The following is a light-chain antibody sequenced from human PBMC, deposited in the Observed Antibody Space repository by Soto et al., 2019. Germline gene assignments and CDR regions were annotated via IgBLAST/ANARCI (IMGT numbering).Light chain of an antibody. V-gene: IGLV1-47*01. CDR2: RNS. J-gene: IGLJ3*02. CDR3: AAWDDSLSGPNWV. CDR1: SSNIGSNY. Sequence: QSVLTQPPSASGTPGQRVTISCSGSSSNIGSNYVYWYQQLPGTAPKLLIYRNSQRPSGVPDRFSGSKSGTSASLAISGLRSEDEADYYCAAWDDSLSGPNWVFGGGTQLTVL.